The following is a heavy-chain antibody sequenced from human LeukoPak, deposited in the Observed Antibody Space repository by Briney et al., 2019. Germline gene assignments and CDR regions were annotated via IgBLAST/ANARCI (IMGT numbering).Heavy chain of an antibody. CDR3: ARVDIVVVPAAKGPYYYYGMDV. CDR2: ISAYNGNT. Sequence: ASVKVSCNAAGYTCTSYGISWVRRAPGQGLEWMGWISAYNGNTNYAQKLQGRVTMTTDTSTSTAYMELRSLRSDDTAVYYYARVDIVVVPAAKGPYYYYGMDVWGQGTTVTVSS. CDR1: GYTCTSYG. D-gene: IGHD2-2*03. V-gene: IGHV1-18*01. J-gene: IGHJ6*02.